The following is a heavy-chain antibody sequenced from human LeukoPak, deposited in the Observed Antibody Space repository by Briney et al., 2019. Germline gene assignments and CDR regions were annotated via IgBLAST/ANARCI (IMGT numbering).Heavy chain of an antibody. Sequence: GASVKVSCKASGYTFTSYYMHWVRQAPGQGLEWMGIIIPSGGSTSYAQKFQGRVTMTRDTSTSTVYMELSSLRSEDTAVYYCARDMDYYGSGSYYSNWFDPWGQGTLVTVSS. CDR1: GYTFTSYY. V-gene: IGHV1-46*01. CDR2: IIPSGGST. CDR3: ARDMDYYGSGSYYSNWFDP. J-gene: IGHJ5*02. D-gene: IGHD3-10*01.